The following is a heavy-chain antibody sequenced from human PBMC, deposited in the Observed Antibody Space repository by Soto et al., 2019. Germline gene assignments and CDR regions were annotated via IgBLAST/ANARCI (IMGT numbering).Heavy chain of an antibody. CDR3: ARAPFCSGGSCYRFNWFDP. CDR2: ISAYNGNT. D-gene: IGHD2-15*01. J-gene: IGHJ5*02. CDR1: GYTFTSYG. Sequence: ASVKVSCKASGYTFTSYGISWVRQAPGQGLDWMGWISAYNGNTNYAQKLQGRVTMTTDTSTSTAYMELRSLRSDDTAVYYCARAPFCSGGSCYRFNWFDPWGQGTLVTVSS. V-gene: IGHV1-18*01.